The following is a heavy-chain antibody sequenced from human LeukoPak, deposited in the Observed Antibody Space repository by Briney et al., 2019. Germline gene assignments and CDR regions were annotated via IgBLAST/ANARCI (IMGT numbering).Heavy chain of an antibody. CDR2: ISGSTSTI. CDR1: GFPFSSYS. Sequence: PGGSLRLSCAGSGFPFSSYSINWVRQAPGMGLEWVSYISGSTSTIFYADSVTGRFTISRDNAKNSVFLQMSSLRAEDTAVYYCARSSYLSGSSDYWGQGTLVTVSS. D-gene: IGHD1-26*01. V-gene: IGHV3-48*04. J-gene: IGHJ4*02. CDR3: ARSSYLSGSSDY.